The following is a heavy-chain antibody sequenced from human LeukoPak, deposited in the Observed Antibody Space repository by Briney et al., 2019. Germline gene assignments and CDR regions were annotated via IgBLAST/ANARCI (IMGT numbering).Heavy chain of an antibody. CDR2: ISHSGST. Sequence: SETLSLTCAVYGGSISSSNWWSWVRQPPGKGLEWIGEISHSGSTNYNPSLKSRVTISVDTSKNQFSLKLSSVTAADTAVYYCARTSRAGILWFGELLLGPFGPIDYWGQGTLVTVSS. CDR1: GGSISSSNW. J-gene: IGHJ4*02. CDR3: ARTSRAGILWFGELLLGPFGPIDY. D-gene: IGHD3-10*01. V-gene: IGHV4-4*02.